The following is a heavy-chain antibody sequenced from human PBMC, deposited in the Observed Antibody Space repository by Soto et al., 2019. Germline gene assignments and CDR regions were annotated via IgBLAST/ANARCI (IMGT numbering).Heavy chain of an antibody. J-gene: IGHJ3*02. V-gene: IGHV4-59*01. CDR1: GGSISSYY. CDR3: ARGRRWDAFDI. CDR2: IYYSGST. Sequence: QVQLQESGPGLVKPSETLSLTCTVSGGSISSYYWSWIRQPPGKGLEWIGYIYYSGSTHYNPSLKCRVKISIDPSKNQVPLKLSSVSAADTAVYYCARGRRWDAFDIWGQGTMVPVSS.